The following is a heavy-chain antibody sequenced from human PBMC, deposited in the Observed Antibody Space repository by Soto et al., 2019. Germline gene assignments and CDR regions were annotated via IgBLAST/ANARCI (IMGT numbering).Heavy chain of an antibody. CDR1: GFTFSNYG. V-gene: IGHV3-33*01. CDR3: ARGLHSLFDY. CDR2: IWYDGNSK. J-gene: IGHJ4*02. D-gene: IGHD2-21*01. Sequence: GGSLSLSCAASGFTFSNYGMHWVRQAPGKGLEWVAVIWYDGNSKYYADSVKGRFTISRDNSNNTLYVQMTSLRAEDTAVYYCARGLHSLFDYWGQGTLVTVSS.